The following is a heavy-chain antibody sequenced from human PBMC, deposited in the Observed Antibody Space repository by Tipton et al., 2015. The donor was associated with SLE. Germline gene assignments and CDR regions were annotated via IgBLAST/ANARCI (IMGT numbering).Heavy chain of an antibody. CDR2: IYYSGST. CDR1: GGSISSSSYY. Sequence: TLSLTCTVTGGSISSSSYYWGWIRQPPGKGLEWIGNIYYSGSTDYNPSLKSRVIISVDTSKNQFSLKLTSVTAADTAVYYCARGSNGWYPHEYYPHWGQGTLVTVSS. J-gene: IGHJ1*01. CDR3: ARGSNGWYPHEYYPH. V-gene: IGHV4-39*07. D-gene: IGHD6-19*01.